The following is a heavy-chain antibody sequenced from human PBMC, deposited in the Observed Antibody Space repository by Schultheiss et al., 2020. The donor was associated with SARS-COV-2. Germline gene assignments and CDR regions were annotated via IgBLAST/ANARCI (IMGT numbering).Heavy chain of an antibody. D-gene: IGHD5-18*01. CDR2: IKQDGSEK. V-gene: IGHV3-7*01. Sequence: GESLKISCAASGFFFSSYWMTWVRQAPGKGLEWVANIKQDGSEKYYVDSVKGRFTISRDNAKNSLYLQMNSLRAEDTAVYYCARGTDTAMAGGYYYYSMDVWGQGTTVTVSS. CDR3: ARGTDTAMAGGYYYYSMDV. CDR1: GFFFSSYW. J-gene: IGHJ6*02.